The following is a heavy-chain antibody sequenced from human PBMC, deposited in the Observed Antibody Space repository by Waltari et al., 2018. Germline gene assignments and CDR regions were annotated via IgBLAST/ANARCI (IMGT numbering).Heavy chain of an antibody. CDR1: GYSFITSC. V-gene: IGHV5-51*03. D-gene: IGHD3-3*01. CDR2: IDPGDSDT. Sequence: EVQLVQSGAEVKKSGGSRKISCKGSGYSFITSCIGWSRQTPGKGLEWMGIIDPGDSDTRYSPSFQGHVTISADKSISTAYLQWSSLKASDTAMYYCARGFWRGLLGMDVWGQGTTVTVSS. J-gene: IGHJ6*02. CDR3: ARGFWRGLLGMDV.